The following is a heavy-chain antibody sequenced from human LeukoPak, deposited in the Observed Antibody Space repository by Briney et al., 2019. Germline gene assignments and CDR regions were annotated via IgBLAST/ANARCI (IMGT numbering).Heavy chain of an antibody. CDR1: GXSISSGGYY. CDR3: ARVGGHYRDYFEY. J-gene: IGHJ4*02. D-gene: IGHD3-22*01. CDR2: IYYSGST. Sequence: PSETLSLTCTVSGXSISSGGYYWSWIRQHPGKGLECIGYIYYSGSTDYNPSLKSRITISVDTSKNQFSLKLSSVTAADTAVYYCARVGGHYRDYFEYWGQGTLVTVSS. V-gene: IGHV4-31*03.